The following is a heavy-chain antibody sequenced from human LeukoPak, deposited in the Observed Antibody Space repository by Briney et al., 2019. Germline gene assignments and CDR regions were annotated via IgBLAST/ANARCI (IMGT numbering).Heavy chain of an antibody. CDR1: GFTFSSYS. J-gene: IGHJ4*02. CDR2: ISSSSSYI. CDR3: ARPPYNIVVVPAASVY. V-gene: IGHV3-21*01. Sequence: PGGSLRLSCAASGFTFSSYSMNWVRQAPGKGLEWVSSISSSSSYIYYADSVKGRFTISRDNAKNSLYLQMNSLRAEDTAVYYCARPPYNIVVVPAASVYWGQRTLVTVSS. D-gene: IGHD2-2*01.